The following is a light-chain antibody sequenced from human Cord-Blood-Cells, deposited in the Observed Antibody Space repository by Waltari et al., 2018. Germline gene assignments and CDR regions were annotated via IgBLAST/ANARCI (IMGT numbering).Light chain of an antibody. V-gene: IGLV2-23*02. Sequence: QSALTQPASETGSPGQSLTISCTGTISDVGSSKLASWYQQHPGKATKLMIYEVSKRPSGVSNRFSGSKSGNTASLTISGLQAEDEADYYCCSYAGSSTLVFGGGTKLTVL. CDR1: ISDVGSSKL. CDR2: EVS. J-gene: IGLJ2*01. CDR3: CSYAGSSTLV.